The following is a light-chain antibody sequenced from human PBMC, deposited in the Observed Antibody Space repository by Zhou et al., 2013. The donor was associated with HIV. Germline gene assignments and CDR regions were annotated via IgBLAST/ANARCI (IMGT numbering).Light chain of an antibody. Sequence: DIQMTQSPSSLSASVGDRVTVTCRASQTISSCLNWYQQKPGKAPKSLMYVVSSLQSGVPSRFSGSGSGTDFTLTISSLQPEDFATYYCQHTFTTPITFGGGTRVEIK. CDR2: VVS. CDR3: QHTFTTPIT. V-gene: IGKV1-39*01. CDR1: QTISSC. J-gene: IGKJ4*01.